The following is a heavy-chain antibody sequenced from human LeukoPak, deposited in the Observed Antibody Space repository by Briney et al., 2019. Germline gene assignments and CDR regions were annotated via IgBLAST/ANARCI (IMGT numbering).Heavy chain of an antibody. CDR1: GFTVSSNY. CDR2: IYSGGNT. J-gene: IGHJ4*02. Sequence: GGSLRLSCAASGFTVSSNYMSWVRQAPGKGLKWVSVIYSGGNTYYADSVKGRFTISRDNSENTLSLQMNSLRAEDTAVYYCASGTSIVGALDYWGQGTLVTVSS. CDR3: ASGTSIVGALDY. D-gene: IGHD1-26*01. V-gene: IGHV3-53*01.